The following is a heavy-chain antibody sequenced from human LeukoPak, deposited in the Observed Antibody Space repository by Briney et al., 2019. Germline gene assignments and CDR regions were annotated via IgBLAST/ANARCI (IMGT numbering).Heavy chain of an antibody. Sequence: SETLSLTCTVSGGSISSYYWSWIRQPAGKGLEWIGRIYTSGSTNYNPSLKSRVTMSVDTSKNQFSLRLYSVTAADTAVYYCARELGHCSSTSCYGFDPWGQGTLVIVSS. CDR1: GGSISSYY. CDR3: ARELGHCSSTSCYGFDP. J-gene: IGHJ5*02. CDR2: IYTSGST. V-gene: IGHV4-4*07. D-gene: IGHD2-2*01.